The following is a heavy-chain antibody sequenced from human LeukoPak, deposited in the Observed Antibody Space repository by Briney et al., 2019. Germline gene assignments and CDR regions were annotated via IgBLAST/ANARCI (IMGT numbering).Heavy chain of an antibody. J-gene: IGHJ6*03. CDR1: GGSISSSSYY. CDR3: ARGTIAADDYYYMDV. V-gene: IGHV4-39*07. CDR2: IYYSGST. Sequence: SETLSLTCTVSGGSISSSSYYWGWIRQPPGKGLEWIGSIYYSGSTYYNPSLKSRVTISVDTSKNQFSLKLSSVTAADTAVYYCARGTIAADDYYYMDVWGKGTMVTISS. D-gene: IGHD6-13*01.